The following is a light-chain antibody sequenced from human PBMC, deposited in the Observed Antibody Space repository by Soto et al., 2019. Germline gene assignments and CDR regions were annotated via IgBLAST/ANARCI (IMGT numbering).Light chain of an antibody. J-gene: IGKJ2*01. CDR2: WAS. V-gene: IGKV4-1*01. Sequence: DIVLTQSPASLTVSLGEGATIECKSSQTVFYTSNVKNYLSWFQQKPGQPPKLLIYWASTRASGVPERFSGSGSETHFTLTINNVQAEDVASYFCQQSYTTPDTFGQGTKLDI. CDR3: QQSYTTPDT. CDR1: QTVFYTSNVKNY.